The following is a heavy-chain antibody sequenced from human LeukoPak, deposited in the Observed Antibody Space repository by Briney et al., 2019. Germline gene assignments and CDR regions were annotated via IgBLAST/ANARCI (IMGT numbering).Heavy chain of an antibody. Sequence: PGGSLRLSCAASGFTFSSYAMHWVRQAPGKGLEWVAVISYDGSNKYYADSVKGRFTISRDNSKNALYLQMNSLRAEDTAVYYCARELLQRSGIAVAGPFDYWGQGTLVTVSS. CDR3: ARELLQRSGIAVAGPFDY. CDR1: GFTFSSYA. CDR2: ISYDGSNK. J-gene: IGHJ4*02. V-gene: IGHV3-30-3*01. D-gene: IGHD6-19*01.